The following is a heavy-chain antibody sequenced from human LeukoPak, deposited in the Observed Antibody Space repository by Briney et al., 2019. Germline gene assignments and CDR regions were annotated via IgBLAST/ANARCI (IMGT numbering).Heavy chain of an antibody. J-gene: IGHJ6*03. CDR2: IKQDGSEK. CDR1: GFTFSSYC. CDR3: ARSGCSSTSCYKKGGYYYYYMDV. D-gene: IGHD2-2*02. Sequence: PGGTLRLSCAASGFTFSSYCMSWVRQAPGKGLEWVANIKQDGSEKYYVDSVKGVFTISRDNAKNSLYLQMNSLRAEDTAVYYCARSGCSSTSCYKKGGYYYYYMDVWGKGTTVTVSS. V-gene: IGHV3-7*01.